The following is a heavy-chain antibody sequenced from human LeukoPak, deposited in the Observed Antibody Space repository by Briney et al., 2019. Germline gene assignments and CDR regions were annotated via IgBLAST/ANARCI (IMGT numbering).Heavy chain of an antibody. CDR3: ARDERYDSSGYPFDQ. Sequence: ASVKVSCKASGYIFTGYFMHWVRQAPGQGLEWMGWINPNSGGTNYSLKFQGRVTMTRDTSISTAYMELSSLRSDDTAVYYCARDERYDSSGYPFDQWGQGTLVTVSS. J-gene: IGHJ4*02. D-gene: IGHD3-22*01. CDR2: INPNSGGT. CDR1: GYIFTGYF. V-gene: IGHV1-2*02.